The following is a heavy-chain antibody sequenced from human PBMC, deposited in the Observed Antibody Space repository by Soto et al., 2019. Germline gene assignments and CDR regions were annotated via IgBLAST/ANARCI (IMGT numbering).Heavy chain of an antibody. V-gene: IGHV3-23*01. Sequence: GGSLRLSWAASAFTFSSYSMSWDRQAPGKWREWVSAISDGGGSTYYADSVKGRLTNSRDNPKNTLYLKMNSLRAEDTAVYYCASYLPIAEAGMDYYYYYGMDVWGQGTTVTVSS. D-gene: IGHD6-13*01. CDR2: ISDGGGST. CDR1: AFTFSSYS. CDR3: ASYLPIAEAGMDYYYYYGMDV. J-gene: IGHJ6*02.